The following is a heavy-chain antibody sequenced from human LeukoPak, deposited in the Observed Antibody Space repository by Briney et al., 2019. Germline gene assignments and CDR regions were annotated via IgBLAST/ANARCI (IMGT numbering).Heavy chain of an antibody. J-gene: IGHJ4*02. CDR2: ISGSGGST. Sequence: HPGGSLRLSCAASGFTFSSYAMRWVRQAPGKGLEWVSTISGSGGSTYYADSVKGRFTISKDNSKNTLYLQMNTLRAEDTAVYYCATRITLVRGVMLGGDYWGQGTLVTVFS. V-gene: IGHV3-23*01. CDR1: GFTFSSYA. D-gene: IGHD3-10*01. CDR3: ATRITLVRGVMLGGDY.